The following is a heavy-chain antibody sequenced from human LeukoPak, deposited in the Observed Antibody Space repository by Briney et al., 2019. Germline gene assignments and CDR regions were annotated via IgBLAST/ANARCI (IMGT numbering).Heavy chain of an antibody. CDR2: IPTSGSN. V-gene: IGHV4-4*09. CDR1: GDSISSSS. CDR3: ARRFYDPWSGNQNFDL. J-gene: IGHJ2*01. Sequence: SETLSLTCTVFGDSISSSSWSWIRQPPGKGLEWIGYIPTSGSNNYNPSLKSRVTISLDTSKNQFSLNVRSVTAADTAVYYCARRFYDPWSGNQNFDLWGRGTLVTVSS. D-gene: IGHD3-3*01.